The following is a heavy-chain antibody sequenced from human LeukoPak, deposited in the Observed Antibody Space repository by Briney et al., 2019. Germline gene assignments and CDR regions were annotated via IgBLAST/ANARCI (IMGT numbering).Heavy chain of an antibody. V-gene: IGHV4-34*01. CDR2: INHSGST. Sequence: SETLSLTCAVYGGSFSGYYWSWIRQPPGKGLEWIGEINHSGSTNYNPSLKSLVTISVDTSKNQFSLKLSSVTAADTAVYYCARGGKQQLSAYFDYWGQGTLVTVSS. J-gene: IGHJ4*02. CDR1: GGSFSGYY. D-gene: IGHD6-13*01. CDR3: ARGGKQQLSAYFDY.